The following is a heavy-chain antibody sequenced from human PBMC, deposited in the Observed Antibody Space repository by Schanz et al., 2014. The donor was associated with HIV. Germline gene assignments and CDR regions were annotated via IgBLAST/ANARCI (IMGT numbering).Heavy chain of an antibody. J-gene: IGHJ4*02. Sequence: QVQLVQSGAEVKKPGASVKVSCKASGYSFISYDFSWVRQATGQGLEWMGWMNPNSGNTGFAQKFQGRVTMTRNTSISTAYMELRSLRSDDTAVYYCARVNKDIGGYYFDYWGQGTLVTVSS. CDR3: ARVNKDIGGYYFDY. V-gene: IGHV1-8*02. CDR2: MNPNSGNT. CDR1: GYSFISYD. D-gene: IGHD2-15*01.